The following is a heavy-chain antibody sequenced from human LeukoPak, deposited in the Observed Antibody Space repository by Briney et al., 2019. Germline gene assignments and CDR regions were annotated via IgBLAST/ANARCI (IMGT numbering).Heavy chain of an antibody. Sequence: GGSLRLSCAASGFTVSDNYMTWARQAPGKGLEWVSSIYSAGATHYAESVKGRFTISRDSSKNTLYLQMNSLRAEDMAVYYCARIEWERLGRAFDIWGQGTMVTVSS. CDR2: IYSAGAT. J-gene: IGHJ3*02. CDR3: ARIEWERLGRAFDI. CDR1: GFTVSDNY. V-gene: IGHV3-53*01. D-gene: IGHD1-26*01.